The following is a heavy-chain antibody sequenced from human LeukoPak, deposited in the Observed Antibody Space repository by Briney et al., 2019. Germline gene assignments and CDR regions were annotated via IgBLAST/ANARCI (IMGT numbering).Heavy chain of an antibody. Sequence: AESLRLSCAASGFSFSSYSMNWVRQAPGKGLEWVSSISSSSSYIYYADSVRGRFTISSVNANNYPFLQMHSLRADAVAVDYWATTYGIAARPAGYYRGQGTLGTVSS. V-gene: IGHV3-21*01. CDR3: ATTYGIAARPAGYY. D-gene: IGHD6-6*01. J-gene: IGHJ4*02. CDR2: ISSSSSYI. CDR1: GFSFSSYS.